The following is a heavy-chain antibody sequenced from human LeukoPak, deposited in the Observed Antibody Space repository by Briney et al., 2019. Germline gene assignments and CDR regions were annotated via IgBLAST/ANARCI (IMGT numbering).Heavy chain of an antibody. Sequence: GGSLRLSCAASGFTFSSYGMHWVRQAPGKGLEWVAVISYDGSNRYYADSVKGRFTISRDNSKNTLYLQMNSLRAEDTAVYYCAKDGGRGYSYGYADYWGQGTPVTVSS. J-gene: IGHJ4*02. CDR3: AKDGGRGYSYGYADY. CDR1: GFTFSSYG. V-gene: IGHV3-30*18. D-gene: IGHD5-18*01. CDR2: ISYDGSNR.